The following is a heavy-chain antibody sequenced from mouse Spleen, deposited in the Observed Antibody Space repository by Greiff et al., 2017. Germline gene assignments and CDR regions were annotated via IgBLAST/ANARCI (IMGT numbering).Heavy chain of an antibody. J-gene: IGHJ4*01. Sequence: QVQLQQSGPGLVQPSQSLSITCTVSGFSLTSYGVHWVRQSPGKGLEWLGVIWSGGSTDYNAAFISRLSISKDNSKSQVFFKMNSLQADDTAIYYCARNHYYGSSYEDAMDYWGQGTSVTVSS. CDR1: GFSLTSYG. V-gene: IGHV2-2*01. CDR2: IWSGGST. D-gene: IGHD1-1*01. CDR3: ARNHYYGSSYEDAMDY.